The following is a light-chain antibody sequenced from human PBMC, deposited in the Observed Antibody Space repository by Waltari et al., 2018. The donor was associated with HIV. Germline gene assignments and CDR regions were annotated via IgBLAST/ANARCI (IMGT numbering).Light chain of an antibody. CDR2: EVS. J-gene: IGLJ3*02. CDR3: CSYAGSNSWV. CDR1: SSNVGSYSL. Sequence: QSALTQPASVSGSLGQSITISCTGTSSNVGSYSLVSWYLQHPAKAPTLIISEVSKRPSGVSNRFSGSKSGNTASLTISGLQAEDETDYYCCSYAGSNSWVFGGGTKLTVL. V-gene: IGLV2-23*02.